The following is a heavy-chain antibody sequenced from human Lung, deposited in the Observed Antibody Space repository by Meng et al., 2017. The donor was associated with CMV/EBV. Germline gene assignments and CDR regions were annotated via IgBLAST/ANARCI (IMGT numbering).Heavy chain of an antibody. CDR1: GFIFSSYG. Sequence: GESLKISCAASGFIFSSYGMHWVRQAPGKGLEWVAFIRYDGSNKYYADSVKGRFTISRDNSKNTLYLQMNSLRAEDTAVDYCAKDGWGKATSRIDYWGQGXLVTVSS. V-gene: IGHV3-30*02. J-gene: IGHJ4*02. D-gene: IGHD6-19*01. CDR3: AKDGWGKATSRIDY. CDR2: IRYDGSNK.